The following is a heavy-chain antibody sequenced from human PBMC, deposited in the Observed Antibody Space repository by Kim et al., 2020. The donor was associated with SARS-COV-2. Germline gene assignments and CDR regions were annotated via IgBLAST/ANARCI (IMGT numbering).Heavy chain of an antibody. Sequence: GGSLRLSCAASGFTFSSYGMHWVRQAPGKGLEWVAVIWYDGSNKYYADSVKGRFTISRDNSKNTLYLQMNSLRAEDTAVYYCAKDNRGSSGVLDYWGQGTLVTVSS. CDR1: GFTFSSYG. CDR2: IWYDGSNK. CDR3: AKDNRGSSGVLDY. D-gene: IGHD3-22*01. J-gene: IGHJ4*02. V-gene: IGHV3-33*06.